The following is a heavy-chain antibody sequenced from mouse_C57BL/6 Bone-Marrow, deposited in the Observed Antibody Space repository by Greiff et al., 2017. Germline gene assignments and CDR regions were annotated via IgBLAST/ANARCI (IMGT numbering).Heavy chain of an antibody. CDR1: GYTFTSYG. Sequence: QVQLQQSGAELARPGASVKLSCKASGYTFTSYGISWVKQRTGQGLEWIGEIYPRSGNTYYNEKFKGKATLTADKSSSTAYMELRSLTSEDSAVYFCARSDSSGYGYAMDYWGQGTSVTVSS. CDR2: IYPRSGNT. CDR3: ARSDSSGYGYAMDY. V-gene: IGHV1-81*01. J-gene: IGHJ4*01. D-gene: IGHD3-2*02.